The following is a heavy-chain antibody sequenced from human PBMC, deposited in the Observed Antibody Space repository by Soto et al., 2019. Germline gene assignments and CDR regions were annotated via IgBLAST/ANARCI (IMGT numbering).Heavy chain of an antibody. D-gene: IGHD2-2*03. J-gene: IGHJ6*02. CDR3: TTSGYCSSTSCADYYYYYGMDV. V-gene: IGHV3-15*01. Sequence: GGSLRLSCAASGFTFSNAWVSWVRQAPGKGLEWVGRIKSKTDGGTTDYAAPVKGRFTISRDDSKNTLYLQMNSLKTEDTAVYYCTTSGYCSSTSCADYYYYYGMDVWGQGTTVTV. CDR2: IKSKTDGGTT. CDR1: GFTFSNAW.